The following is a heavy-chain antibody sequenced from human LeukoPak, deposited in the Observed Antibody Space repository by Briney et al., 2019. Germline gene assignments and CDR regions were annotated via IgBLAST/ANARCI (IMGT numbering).Heavy chain of an antibody. J-gene: IGHJ5*02. Sequence: GGSLRLSCAASGFTFSSYWMHWVRQAPGKGLVWVSRIKRDVSSITYADSVKGRFTISGDNAKNTLYLQMNSLRAEDTAVYYCARGSSSGNSLGPMDLWGQGTLVTVFS. V-gene: IGHV3-74*03. D-gene: IGHD6-19*01. CDR1: GFTFSSYW. CDR3: ARGSSSGNSLGPMDL. CDR2: IKRDVSSI.